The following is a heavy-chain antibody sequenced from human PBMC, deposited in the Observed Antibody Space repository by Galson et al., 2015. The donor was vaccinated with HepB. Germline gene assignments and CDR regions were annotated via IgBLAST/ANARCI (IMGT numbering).Heavy chain of an antibody. CDR1: GFTFSSYA. CDR3: ARDGGVGARGTFDY. CDR2: ISYDGSNK. D-gene: IGHD1-26*01. V-gene: IGHV3-30-3*01. J-gene: IGHJ4*02. Sequence: SLRLSCAASGFTFSSYAMHWVRQAPGKGLEWVAVISYDGSNKYYADSVKGRFTISRDNSKNTLYLQMNSLRAEDTAVYYCARDGGVGARGTFDYWGQGTLVTVSS.